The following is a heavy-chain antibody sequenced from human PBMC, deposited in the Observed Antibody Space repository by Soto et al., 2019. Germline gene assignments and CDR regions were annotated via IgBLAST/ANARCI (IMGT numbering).Heavy chain of an antibody. CDR1: GFTFRSSA. CDR2: LVVGTGNT. D-gene: IGHD2-15*01. J-gene: IGHJ6*02. CDR3: ATGAYCSGGSCSDYYYYYYGMDL. Sequence: SVKVSCKTSGFTFRSSAVQWVRQARGQRLEWIGWLVVGTGNTNYAQKFQQRVTISSDRSTNTVSMELSSLTSEDTAVYYCATGAYCSGGSCSDYYYYYYGMDLWGQGTTVTVPS. V-gene: IGHV1-58*01.